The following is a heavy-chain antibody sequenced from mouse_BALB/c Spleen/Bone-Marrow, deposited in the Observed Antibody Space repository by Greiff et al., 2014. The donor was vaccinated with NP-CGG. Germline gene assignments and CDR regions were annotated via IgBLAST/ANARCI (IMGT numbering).Heavy chain of an antibody. J-gene: IGHJ3*01. D-gene: IGHD2-1*01. Sequence: EVNVVESGGGLVQPGGSLRLSCATPGFTFTDYYMSWVRQPPGKALEWLGFIRNKANGYTTEYSASVKGRFTISRDNSQSILYLQMNTLRAEDSATYYCARDVGNYVRFAYWGQGTLVTVSA. CDR2: IRNKANGYTT. CDR3: ARDVGNYVRFAY. V-gene: IGHV7-3*02. CDR1: GFTFTDYY.